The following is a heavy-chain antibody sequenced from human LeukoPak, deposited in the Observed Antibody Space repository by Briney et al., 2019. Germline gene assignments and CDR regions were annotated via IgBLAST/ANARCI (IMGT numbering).Heavy chain of an antibody. CDR1: GYTFTNYG. J-gene: IGHJ4*02. CDR2: ISAHNANT. V-gene: IGHV1-18*01. CDR3: ARSKTYHDYVWGSSRFLPFDY. Sequence: ASVKVSCKASGYTFTNYGLIWVRQGPGQGLEWVGWISAHNANTKYAKKFQGRVTMTTDTSTSTAYMELRSLRSDDTAVYYCARSKTYHDYVWGSSRFLPFDYWGQGTLVTVSS. D-gene: IGHD3-16*02.